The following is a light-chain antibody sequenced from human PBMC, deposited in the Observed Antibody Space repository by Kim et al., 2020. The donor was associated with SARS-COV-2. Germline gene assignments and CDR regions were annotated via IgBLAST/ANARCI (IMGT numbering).Light chain of an antibody. J-gene: IGLJ1*01. Sequence: QSALTQPASVSGSPGQSITISCTGTSSDIGGYNLVSWYQQHPHKAPKLIIFEGSQRPSGVSNRFSGSRSGNTASLTISGLQADDEADYHCFSYAGNTTYVFGTGTKVTVL. CDR2: EGS. V-gene: IGLV2-23*01. CDR1: SSDIGGYNL. CDR3: FSYAGNTTYV.